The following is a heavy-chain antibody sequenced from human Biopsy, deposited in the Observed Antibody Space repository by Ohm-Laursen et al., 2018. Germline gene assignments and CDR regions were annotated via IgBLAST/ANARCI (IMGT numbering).Heavy chain of an antibody. J-gene: IGHJ4*02. CDR3: ARDGEAKYCKHGVCPSDF. Sequence: SLRLSCAASGFTFSGFSMNWVRQAPGKGLEWVSSISASGNHIYYTDPVKGRFTVSRDNGKNSVYLQMNSLRVEDTAVYYCARDGEAKYCKHGVCPSDFWGQGTLVTVSS. CDR2: ISASGNHI. CDR1: GFTFSGFS. V-gene: IGHV3-21*01. D-gene: IGHD2-8*01.